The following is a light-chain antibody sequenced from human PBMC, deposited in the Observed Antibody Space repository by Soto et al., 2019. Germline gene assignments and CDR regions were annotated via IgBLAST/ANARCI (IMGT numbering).Light chain of an antibody. Sequence: QSVLTQPPSVSAAPRQKVTISCSGSSSNIGSNSVCWYQQLPGTAPKLVIYDNDKRPSGIPDRFSGSKSGTSATLGITGLQTGDEADYYCGTWDSSLSVVVFGGVTKVTVL. J-gene: IGLJ2*01. CDR2: DND. CDR3: GTWDSSLSVVV. CDR1: SSNIGSNS. V-gene: IGLV1-51*01.